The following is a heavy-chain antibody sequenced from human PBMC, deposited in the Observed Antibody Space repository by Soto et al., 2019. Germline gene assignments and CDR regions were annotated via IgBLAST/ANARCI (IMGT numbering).Heavy chain of an antibody. Sequence: QVQLVQSGSDVKKPGASFTVSCKASGYIFSDYYIHWVRQAPGQGLEWMGWIDPRNGGTKYEQKFQYRLTMTTDTTTSTAFLELRRLRVEDTAVFFCARVIYRNDIHAWGQGTLVTVSS. CDR1: GYIFSDYY. J-gene: IGHJ4*02. CDR3: ARVIYRNDIHA. V-gene: IGHV1-2*02. CDR2: IDPRNGGT. D-gene: IGHD1-1*01.